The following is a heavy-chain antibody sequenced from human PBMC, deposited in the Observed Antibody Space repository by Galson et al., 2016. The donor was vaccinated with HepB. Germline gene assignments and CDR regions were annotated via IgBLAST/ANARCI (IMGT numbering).Heavy chain of an antibody. D-gene: IGHD4-17*01. J-gene: IGHJ6*03. V-gene: IGHV1-2*02. CDR3: ARGNQMDYGESDYCYFMDV. Sequence: SVKVSCKASGYTFNSYYLHWVRQAPGQGLEWMGWINPNSGGRNYAPKFQGRVTMTRDTSIPTAYMELTRLTFADTALYYCARGNQMDYGESDYCYFMDVWGKGTTVTVAS. CDR2: INPNSGGR. CDR1: GYTFNSYY.